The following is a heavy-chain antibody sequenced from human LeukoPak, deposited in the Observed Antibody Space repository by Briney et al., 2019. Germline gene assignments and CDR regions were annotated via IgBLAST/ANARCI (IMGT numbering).Heavy chain of an antibody. CDR2: IIPILGIA. Sequence: ASVKVSCKASGGTFSSYTISRVRQAPGQGLEWMGRIIPILGIANYAQKFQGRVTITADKSTSTAYMELSSLRSEDTAVYYCARDKSVESGYDRWGQGTLVTVSS. V-gene: IGHV1-69*04. J-gene: IGHJ5*02. CDR3: ARDKSVESGYDR. D-gene: IGHD5-12*01. CDR1: GGTFSSYT.